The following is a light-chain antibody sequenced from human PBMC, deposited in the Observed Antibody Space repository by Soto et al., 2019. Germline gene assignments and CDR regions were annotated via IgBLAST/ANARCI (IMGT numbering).Light chain of an antibody. V-gene: IGLV2-14*03. CDR3: SSYTTSNTRQIV. Sequence: SALTQPTSGSGSPGQSINISCPGTSSDVGGYNYVSWYQHHPGKAPKLIIYDVSNRPSGVSNPLSGSKSGNTASLTISGLQPEDEADYYCSSYTTSNTRQIVFGTGTKVTVL. CDR1: SSDVGGYNY. CDR2: DVS. J-gene: IGLJ1*01.